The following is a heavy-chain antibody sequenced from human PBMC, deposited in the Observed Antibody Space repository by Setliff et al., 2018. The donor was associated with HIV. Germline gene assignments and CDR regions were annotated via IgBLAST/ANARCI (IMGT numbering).Heavy chain of an antibody. CDR1: GYSISSGSY. CDR3: ARQNYYDISGYYERPLDFDY. Sequence: SETLSLTCGVSGYSISSGSYWGCIRQSPGKKLEWIGSIYHSGTTYYNPSLKSRVTISVDTSKNQFSLRLYSVTAADTAMYYCARQNYYDISGYYERPLDFDYWGQGTLVTVSS. D-gene: IGHD3-22*01. J-gene: IGHJ4*02. V-gene: IGHV4-38-2*01. CDR2: IYHSGTT.